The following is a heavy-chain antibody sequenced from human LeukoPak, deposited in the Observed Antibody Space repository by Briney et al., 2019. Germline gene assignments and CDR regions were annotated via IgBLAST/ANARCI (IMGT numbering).Heavy chain of an antibody. V-gene: IGHV3-23*01. CDR1: GFTFSSFA. J-gene: IGHJ6*03. CDR3: AKDGSLIAAAVDYYSYYTDV. Sequence: GGSLRLSWAASGFTFSSFAMSWVRQAAGEGLEWDSAISGWGGSTYYADSVTGRFTISRDNSKNTLYLQMDSLRAQDPDVYYRAKDGSLIAAAVDYYSYYTDVSGKGSTVSASS. D-gene: IGHD6-13*01. CDR2: ISGWGGST.